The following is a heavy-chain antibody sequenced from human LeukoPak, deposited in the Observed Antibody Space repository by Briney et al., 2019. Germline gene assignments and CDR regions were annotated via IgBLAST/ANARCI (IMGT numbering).Heavy chain of an antibody. CDR2: IRTKSDGETV. V-gene: IGHV3-15*07. CDR3: ATPALGRRLYYYDY. CDR1: GFTFSSAC. J-gene: IGHJ4*02. D-gene: IGHD3-16*01. Sequence: GGSLRLSCAASGFTFSSACLSWVRQAPGKGLEWVGRIRTKSDGETVDYAAPVKGRFTISRDDSKNTLFLQMNSLKTEDTAAYYCATPALGRRLYYYDYWGQGTLVTVSS.